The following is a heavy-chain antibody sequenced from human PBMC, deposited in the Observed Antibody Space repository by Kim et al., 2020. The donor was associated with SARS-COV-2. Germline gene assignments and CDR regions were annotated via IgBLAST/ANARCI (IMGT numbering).Heavy chain of an antibody. D-gene: IGHD5-18*01. J-gene: IGHJ6*02. Sequence: SVKVSCKASGGTFSSYAISWVRQAPGQGLEWMGGIIPIFGTANYAQKFQGRVTITADESTSTAYMELSSLRSEDTAVYYCAREPIQLLDNYYYGMDVWGQGTTVTVSS. CDR2: IIPIFGTA. CDR1: GGTFSSYA. V-gene: IGHV1-69*13. CDR3: AREPIQLLDNYYYGMDV.